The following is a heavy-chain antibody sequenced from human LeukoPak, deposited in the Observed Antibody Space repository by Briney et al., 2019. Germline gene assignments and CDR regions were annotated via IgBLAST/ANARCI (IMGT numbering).Heavy chain of an antibody. V-gene: IGHV4-4*07. J-gene: IGHJ4*02. D-gene: IGHD2-21*02. CDR2: ISASGNT. CDR1: GCSFSNYY. Sequence: PSETLSLTCTVSGCSFSNYYWSWIRQPAGKGLEWIGRISASGNTNYNPSLKSRVTMSVDTSMNLFALKLSSVTAADTAVYYCARQGVATAIDYWGQGTLVTVSS. CDR3: ARQGVATAIDY.